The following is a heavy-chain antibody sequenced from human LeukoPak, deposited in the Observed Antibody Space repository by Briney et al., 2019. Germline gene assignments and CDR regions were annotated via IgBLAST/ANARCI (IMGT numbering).Heavy chain of an antibody. V-gene: IGHV3-48*03. CDR3: ARHGYYYYYMDV. CDR2: ISGSGSII. J-gene: IGHJ6*03. CDR1: GFTLSTYE. Sequence: GGSLRLSCAASGFTLSTYEMNWVRQAPGKGLEWVSYISGSGSIIYYADSVKGRFTISRDNAKNSLYLQMNSLRAEDTAVYYCARHGYYYYYMDVWGKGTTVTVSS.